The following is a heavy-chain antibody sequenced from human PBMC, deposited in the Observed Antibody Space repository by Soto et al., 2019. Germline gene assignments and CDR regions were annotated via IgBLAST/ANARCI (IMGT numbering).Heavy chain of an antibody. D-gene: IGHD2-15*01. CDR3: ARGVGGYCSGGSCYFLDY. J-gene: IGHJ4*02. CDR1: GFTFSSYG. V-gene: IGHV3-33*01. Sequence: QVQLVESGGGVVQPGRSLRLSCAASGFTFSSYGMNWVRQAPGKGLEWVAVIWYDGSNKYYADSVKGRFTISRDNSKNTLYLQMNSLRAEDTAVYYCARGVGGYCSGGSCYFLDYWGQGTLVTVSS. CDR2: IWYDGSNK.